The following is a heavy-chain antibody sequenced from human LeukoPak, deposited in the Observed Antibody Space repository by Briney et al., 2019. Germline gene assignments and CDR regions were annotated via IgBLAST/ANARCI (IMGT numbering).Heavy chain of an antibody. Sequence: SETLSLTCTVSGGSISSYYWSWIRQPAGKGLEWIGRIYTSGSTNYNPSLKSRVTMSVDTSKNQFSLKLSSVTAADTAVYYCARGGGLGSYYRPFDYWGQGTLVTVSS. CDR2: IYTSGST. CDR3: ARGGGLGSYYRPFDY. V-gene: IGHV4-4*07. D-gene: IGHD3-10*01. CDR1: GGSISSYY. J-gene: IGHJ4*02.